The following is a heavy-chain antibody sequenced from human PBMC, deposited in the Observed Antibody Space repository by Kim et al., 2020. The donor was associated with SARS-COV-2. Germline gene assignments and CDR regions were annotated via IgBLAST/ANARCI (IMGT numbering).Heavy chain of an antibody. V-gene: IGHV1-69*04. CDR1: GGTFSSYT. D-gene: IGHD3-22*01. CDR3: ARDLRNFDSSGFDY. CDR2: IIPILGIA. Sequence: SVKVSCKASGGTFSSYTISWVRQAPGQGLEWMGRIIPILGIANYAQKFQGRVTITADKSTSTAYMELSSLRSEDTAVYYCARDLRNFDSSGFDYWGQGTLVTVSS. J-gene: IGHJ4*02.